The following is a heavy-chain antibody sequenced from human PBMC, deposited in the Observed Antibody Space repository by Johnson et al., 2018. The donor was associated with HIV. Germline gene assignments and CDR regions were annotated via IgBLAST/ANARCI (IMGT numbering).Heavy chain of an antibody. Sequence: VQLVESGGGLVKPGGSLRLSCAASGFMFRSFWMTWVRQAPGMGLEWVANIKQDGTESYYVDSVQGRFTISRDNSKNTLYLQMNSRRAEDTAVYYCVNGAFKTWIQLWATWGAYDAFDIWGQGTMVTVSS. CDR1: GFMFRSFW. D-gene: IGHD5-18*01. CDR3: VNGAFKTWIQLWATWGAYDAFDI. CDR2: IKQDGTES. V-gene: IGHV3-7*01. J-gene: IGHJ3*02.